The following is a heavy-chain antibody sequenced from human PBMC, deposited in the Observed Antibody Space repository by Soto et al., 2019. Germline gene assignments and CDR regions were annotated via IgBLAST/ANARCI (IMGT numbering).Heavy chain of an antibody. D-gene: IGHD6-13*01. CDR2: IGKDGSDM. Sequence: LGGSLRLSCAASGFTLSSYWMSWVRQAPGKGLEWVSNIGKDGSDMYYADSVKGRFTISRDNAKKSLYLQMNSLRDEDTAVYYCARVTAAGTGYYAMDVWGQGTTVTVSS. CDR1: GFTLSSYW. J-gene: IGHJ6*02. CDR3: ARVTAAGTGYYAMDV. V-gene: IGHV3-7*02.